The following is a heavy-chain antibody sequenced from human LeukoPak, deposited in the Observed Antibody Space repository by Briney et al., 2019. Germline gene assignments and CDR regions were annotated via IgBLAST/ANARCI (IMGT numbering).Heavy chain of an antibody. J-gene: IGHJ6*02. V-gene: IGHV3-33*01. CDR1: GFPFNRYG. Sequence: PGGSLRLSCGASGFPFNRYGMHWVRQAPGKGLEWVAVIWYDGRNKYYADSVKGRFSISRDNSKNTVYLQINSLRAEDTAVYYCARDLSGDILAGRRYHYYGMDVWGQGTTVTVSS. CDR3: ARDLSGDILAGRRYHYYGMDV. CDR2: IWYDGRNK. D-gene: IGHD3-9*01.